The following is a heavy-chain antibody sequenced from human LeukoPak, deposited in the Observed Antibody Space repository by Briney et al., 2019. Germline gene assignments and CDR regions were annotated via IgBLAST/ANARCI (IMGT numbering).Heavy chain of an antibody. CDR3: AGGTYYGTGTRPGYLNY. D-gene: IGHD3-10*01. V-gene: IGHV3-53*01. CDR2: LDNFGAK. Sequence: RGSLRLSCAASNFSVNNNYIDWVRQAPGKGLEWVSSLDNFGAKYYGDSVTGRFTVSRDLSKNTVYLQMSSLRADDTAVYYCAGGTYYGTGTRPGYLNYWGLGTLVTVSS. CDR1: NFSVNNNY. J-gene: IGHJ4*02.